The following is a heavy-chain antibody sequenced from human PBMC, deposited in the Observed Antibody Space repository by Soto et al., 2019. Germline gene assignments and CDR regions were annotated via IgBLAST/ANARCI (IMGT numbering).Heavy chain of an antibody. Sequence: PVGSLRLSCAASGFTFSSYWMHWVRQAPGKGLVWVSRINSDGSSTSYADSVKGRFTISRGNAKNTLYLQMNSLRAEDTAVYYCARVYYYGPVDYWGQGTLVTVSS. CDR3: ARVYYYGPVDY. V-gene: IGHV3-74*01. J-gene: IGHJ4*02. CDR1: GFTFSSYW. D-gene: IGHD3-10*01. CDR2: INSDGSST.